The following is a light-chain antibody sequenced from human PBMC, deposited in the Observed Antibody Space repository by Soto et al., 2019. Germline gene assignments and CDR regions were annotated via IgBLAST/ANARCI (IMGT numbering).Light chain of an antibody. J-gene: IGKJ3*01. V-gene: IGKV1-27*01. CDR1: QDIRNF. CDR2: AAS. CDR3: QQYSSVPA. Sequence: DIQMTQSPTSLSASVGDRVTITCRASQDIRNFVAWYQQKPGKAPKLLIYAASTLQSGVPSRFSGSGSGTNFTLTINSRQPEDVATYSCQQYSSVPAFGPGTKVEIK.